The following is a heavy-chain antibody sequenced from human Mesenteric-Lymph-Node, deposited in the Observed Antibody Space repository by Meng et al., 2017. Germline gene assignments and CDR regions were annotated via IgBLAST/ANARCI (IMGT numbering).Heavy chain of an antibody. J-gene: IGHJ4*02. CDR3: ARDRYSYGHFDY. CDR2: ISGSGGTI. Sequence: GESLKISCAASGFTFNNYAMSWVRQVPGKGLEWVSAISGSGGTIYYAGSVKGRFTISRDNSKNTLYLQMNSLRAEDTAVYYCARDRYSYGHFDYWGQGTLVTVSS. CDR1: GFTFNNYA. D-gene: IGHD5-18*01. V-gene: IGHV3-23*01.